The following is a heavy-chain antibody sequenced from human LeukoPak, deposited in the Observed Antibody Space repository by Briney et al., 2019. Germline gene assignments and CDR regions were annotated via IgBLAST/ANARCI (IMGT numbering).Heavy chain of an antibody. D-gene: IGHD6-19*01. CDR1: GDSITSDY. Sequence: SETLSLTCTVSGDSITSDYWSWIRQPPGKGLEWIWYISASGSTNYNPSLKSRVTISVDTSKSHFYLKLSSVAATDTAIYYCARNIGWYVYDFWGQGTLVTVSS. CDR3: ARNIGWYVYDF. CDR2: ISASGST. J-gene: IGHJ4*02. V-gene: IGHV4-4*09.